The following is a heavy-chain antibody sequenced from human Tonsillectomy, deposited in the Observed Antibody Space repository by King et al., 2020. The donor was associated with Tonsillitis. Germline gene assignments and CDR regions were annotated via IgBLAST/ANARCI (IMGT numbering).Heavy chain of an antibody. Sequence: QLQESGPGLVKPSETLSLTCKVSGGSISSSSYFWDWIRQPPGKGLGWIGSISYSGSTYYNPSLKSRVTIAVDTSKNQFSLKLGSVTAADTAVYYCARRATGIVVVPATRDAFDIWGQGTMVTVSS. D-gene: IGHD2-2*01. J-gene: IGHJ3*02. CDR2: ISYSGST. CDR1: GGSISSSSYF. CDR3: ARRATGIVVVPATRDAFDI. V-gene: IGHV4-39*01.